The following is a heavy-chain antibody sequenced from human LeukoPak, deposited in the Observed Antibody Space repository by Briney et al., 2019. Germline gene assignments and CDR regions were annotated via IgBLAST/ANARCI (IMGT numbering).Heavy chain of an antibody. J-gene: IGHJ4*02. CDR3: TCPIIGDDGRDF. V-gene: IGHV1-2*02. CDR1: GYTFSGYY. Sequence: ASVKVSCKTSGYTFSGYYMHWVRQAPGQGFEWMAWINPKSGDTNYALKFRGRITLTLDTSITTAYMELSGLTSDDSAMYYCTCPIIGDDGRDFWGQGTLVSVSS. CDR2: INPKSGDT. D-gene: IGHD3-3*01.